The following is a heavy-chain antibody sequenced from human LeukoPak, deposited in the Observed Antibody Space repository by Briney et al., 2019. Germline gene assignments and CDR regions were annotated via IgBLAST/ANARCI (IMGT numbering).Heavy chain of an antibody. D-gene: IGHD2-2*02. Sequence: SETLSLTCTVSGGSISSYYWSWIRQPPGKGLEWIGYIYYSGSTNYNPSLKSRVTISVDTSKNQFSLKLSSVTAADTAVYYCARGYCSSTSCYSYSDYWGQGTLVTVSS. CDR1: GGSISSYY. J-gene: IGHJ4*02. CDR2: IYYSGST. CDR3: ARGYCSSTSCYSYSDY. V-gene: IGHV4-59*01.